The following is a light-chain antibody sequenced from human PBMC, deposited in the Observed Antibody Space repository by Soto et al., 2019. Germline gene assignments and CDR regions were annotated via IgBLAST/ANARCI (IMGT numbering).Light chain of an antibody. Sequence: DVQMTQSPSSQSATVGDRVTITCRASQGISSWLDWYQQKPGKAPKLLIYAASSLQSGVPSRFSGSGSGTDFTLTISCLQSEDFATYYCQQYNSYPWTFGEGTKVDIK. CDR3: QQYNSYPWT. J-gene: IGKJ1*01. CDR2: AAS. CDR1: QGISSW. V-gene: IGKV1D-16*01.